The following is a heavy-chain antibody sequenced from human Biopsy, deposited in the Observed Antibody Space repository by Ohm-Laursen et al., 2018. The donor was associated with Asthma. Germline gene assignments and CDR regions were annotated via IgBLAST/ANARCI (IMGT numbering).Heavy chain of an antibody. J-gene: IGHJ6*02. CDR2: ISYGGKT. CDR1: SGSGGYMRSGNYY. CDR3: ARRITIFGVVQKDHGMDA. D-gene: IGHD3-3*01. V-gene: IGHV4-39*01. Sequence: SQTLSLTCSLSSGSGGYMRSGNYYWGWIRQAPGKGLEWIGYISYGGKTSYNPSLKNRVTISRDTSKNQFSLRLTSVTAADTAVYFCARRITIFGVVQKDHGMDAWGQGTTVIVSS.